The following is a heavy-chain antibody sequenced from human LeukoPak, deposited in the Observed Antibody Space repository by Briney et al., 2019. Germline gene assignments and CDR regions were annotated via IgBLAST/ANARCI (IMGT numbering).Heavy chain of an antibody. J-gene: IGHJ4*02. Sequence: GGSLRLSCAASGFTLSNYEMNWVRQAPGKGLEWVSYISSSGTTIYYADSVKGRFTISRDNAKNSLYLQMNSLRAEDTGVYYCARVAGGVRGGLYYWGRGTLVTVSS. CDR3: ARVAGGVRGGLYY. V-gene: IGHV3-48*03. CDR1: GFTLSNYE. D-gene: IGHD3-10*01. CDR2: ISSSGTTI.